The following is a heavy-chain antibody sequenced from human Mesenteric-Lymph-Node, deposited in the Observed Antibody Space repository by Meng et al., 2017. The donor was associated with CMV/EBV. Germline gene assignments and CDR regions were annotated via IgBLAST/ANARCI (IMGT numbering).Heavy chain of an antibody. V-gene: IGHV3-11*04. CDR1: GFTFSDYY. Sequence: GGSLRLSCAASGFTFSDYYMSWIRQAPGKGLEWVSSISSNDRTTNYAESVKGRFIISRDNAKNSVYLQMHSLRAEDTAVYYCARDRWFLEWLLPLDFWGQGTLVTVSS. J-gene: IGHJ4*02. D-gene: IGHD3-3*01. CDR2: ISSNDRTT. CDR3: ARDRWFLEWLLPLDF.